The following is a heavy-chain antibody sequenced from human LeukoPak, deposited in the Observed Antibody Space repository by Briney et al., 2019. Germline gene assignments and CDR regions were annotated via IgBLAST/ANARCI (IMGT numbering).Heavy chain of an antibody. J-gene: IGHJ5*02. Sequence: ETLSLTCTVSGGSISSSSHYWGWIRQPPGKGLEWVANIKQDGSEKYYVDSVKGRFTISRDNAKNSLHLQMNSLRAEDTAVYYCARKTYYYDSSDYGWFDPWGQGTLVTVSS. CDR1: GGSISSSS. D-gene: IGHD3-22*01. CDR3: ARKTYYYDSSDYGWFDP. CDR2: IKQDGSEK. V-gene: IGHV3-7*01.